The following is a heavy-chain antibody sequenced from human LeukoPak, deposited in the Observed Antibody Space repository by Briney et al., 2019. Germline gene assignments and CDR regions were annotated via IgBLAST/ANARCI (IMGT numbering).Heavy chain of an antibody. D-gene: IGHD3-9*01. J-gene: IGHJ4*02. CDR2: IYYSGST. V-gene: IGHV4-39*01. Sequence: PSETLSLTCTVSGGSISSSNYYWVWIRQPPGKGLEWVGSIYYSGSTYYNPSLKGRVTISVDTSKNQFSLKLSSVTAADTALYYCSLRYFDRDYWGQGTLVTVSS. CDR3: SLRYFDRDY. CDR1: GGSISSSNYY.